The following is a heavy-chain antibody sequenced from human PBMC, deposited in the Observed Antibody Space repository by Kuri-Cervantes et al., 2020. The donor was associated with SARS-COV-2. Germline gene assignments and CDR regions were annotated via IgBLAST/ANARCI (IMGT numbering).Heavy chain of an antibody. CDR2: INHTGST. D-gene: IGHD4/OR15-4a*01. J-gene: IGHJ5*02. CDR1: GGTFNNYY. CDR3: ARDPNANHNTWFDP. V-gene: IGHV4-34*01. Sequence: GSLRLSCAVYGGTFNNYYWNWIRQPPGKGLGWIWEINHTGSTNYNPSLKSRVTISVDTSKNQFSLKLSSVTAADTAVYYCARDPNANHNTWFDPWGQGTLVTVSS.